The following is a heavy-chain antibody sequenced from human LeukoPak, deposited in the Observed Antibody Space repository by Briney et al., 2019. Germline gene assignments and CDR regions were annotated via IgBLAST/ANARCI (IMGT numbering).Heavy chain of an antibody. CDR3: ARDLVTVTKGFDI. V-gene: IGHV4-59*11. CDR1: DDSFSSHY. J-gene: IGHJ3*02. CDR2: ISYIGST. Sequence: PSETLSLTCAVSDDSFSSHYWTWIRQPPGKGLEWIGYISYIGSTNYNPSLKSRVTISIDTSRNQFSLRLSSVTAADTAVYYCARDLVTVTKGFDIWGQGIMVSVSS. D-gene: IGHD4-17*01.